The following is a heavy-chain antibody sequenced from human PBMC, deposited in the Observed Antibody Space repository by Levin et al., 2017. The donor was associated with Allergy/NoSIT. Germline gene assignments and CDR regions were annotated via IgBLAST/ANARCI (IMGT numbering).Heavy chain of an antibody. Sequence: ASVKVSCKASGYTFSSNYIHWVRQAPGQGLEWMGIIHPSGGGTSYAQKFQGRVTMTRDTSTSTVYMDLSSLRSEDTAVYYCAREGAFGKIDRSAPLDYWGQGTLVTVSS. J-gene: IGHJ4*02. CDR1: GYTFSSNY. CDR3: AREGAFGKIDRSAPLDY. CDR2: IHPSGGGT. D-gene: IGHD3-10*01. V-gene: IGHV1-46*01.